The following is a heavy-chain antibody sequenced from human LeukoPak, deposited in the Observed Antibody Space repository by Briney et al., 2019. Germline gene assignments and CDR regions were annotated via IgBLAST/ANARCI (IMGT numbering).Heavy chain of an antibody. CDR2: IYYSGSS. CDR3: ARGGTVAGTRRWFDP. D-gene: IGHD6-19*01. J-gene: IGHJ5*02. CDR1: GGSISTYY. Sequence: SETLSLTCTVSGGSISTYYWNWIRQPPGKGLECLGYIYYSGSSDYNPSLKSRVTISVDTSKNQSSLKLSSVTAADTAVYYCARGGTVAGTRRWFDPWGQGTLVTVSS. V-gene: IGHV4-59*01.